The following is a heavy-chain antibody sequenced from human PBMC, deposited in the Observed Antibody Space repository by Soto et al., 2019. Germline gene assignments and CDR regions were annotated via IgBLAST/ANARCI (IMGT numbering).Heavy chain of an antibody. Sequence: SVKVSCKASGGTFGSDAITWVRQAPGQGLEWVGRIIPIFGTTNYAQNLQGRVTISADKSTLTSYMELHSLTSDDTALYYCARDRTDSGYYTNWLDPWGQGTHVTVSS. CDR3: ARDRTDSGYYTNWLDP. V-gene: IGHV1-69*06. CDR1: GGTFGSDA. D-gene: IGHD3-22*01. CDR2: IIPIFGTT. J-gene: IGHJ5*02.